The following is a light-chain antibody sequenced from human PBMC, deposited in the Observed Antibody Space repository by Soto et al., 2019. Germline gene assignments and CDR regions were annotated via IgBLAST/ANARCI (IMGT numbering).Light chain of an antibody. V-gene: IGKV3-15*01. J-gene: IGKJ5*01. CDR2: DTS. Sequence: EVVMRQSPATLSFSPGEGATLSFRASQGIGDTLAWYQHKPGQTPRLLIYDTSTRATGVPTRFSGSRSGAEFTLTINSLQSEDFAVYYCQHYNNWPPITFGQGTRLEIK. CDR1: QGIGDT. CDR3: QHYNNWPPIT.